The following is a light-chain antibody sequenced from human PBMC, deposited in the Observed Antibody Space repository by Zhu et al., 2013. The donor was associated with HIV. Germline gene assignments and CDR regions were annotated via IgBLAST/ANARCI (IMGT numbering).Light chain of an antibody. Sequence: DIVMTQSPDSLTVSLGERATINCKSSQSVLYSSNGNNYLAWYQQKPGQPPKMLIYWASTRESGVPDRFSGSGSGTDFTLTITRLEPEDFATYYCQQTYSTPLTFGGGTRVDIK. J-gene: IGKJ4*01. CDR1: QSVLYSSNGNNY. CDR2: WAS. CDR3: QQTYSTPLT. V-gene: IGKV4-1*01.